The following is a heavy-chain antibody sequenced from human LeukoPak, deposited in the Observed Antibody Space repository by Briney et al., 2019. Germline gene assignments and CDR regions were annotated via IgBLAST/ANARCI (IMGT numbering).Heavy chain of an antibody. CDR2: FDPEDGET. CDR3: ATDGQFWSGKFDY. V-gene: IGHV1-24*01. D-gene: IGHD3-3*01. Sequence: ASVKVSCKVSGYTFTELSMHWVRQAPGKGLEWMGGFDPEDGETIYAQKFQGRVTMTEDTSTDTAYMELSSLRSEDAAVYYCATDGQFWSGKFDYWGQGTLVTVSS. J-gene: IGHJ4*02. CDR1: GYTFTELS.